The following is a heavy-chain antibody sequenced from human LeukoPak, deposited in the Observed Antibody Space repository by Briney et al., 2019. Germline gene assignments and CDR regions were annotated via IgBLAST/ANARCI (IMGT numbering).Heavy chain of an antibody. CDR1: GGSIGSYY. D-gene: IGHD3-22*01. J-gene: IGHJ4*02. CDR2: IHYSGST. V-gene: IGHV4-59*08. CDR3: VRQGTNSGYYLLDY. Sequence: PSETLSLTCTVSGGSIGSYYWSWVRQPPGKGLEWIGYIHYSGSTNYNPSFKSRVTMSVDPSKNQFSLKLTSVTVADTATYYCVRQGTNSGYYLLDYWGQGHLVIVSS.